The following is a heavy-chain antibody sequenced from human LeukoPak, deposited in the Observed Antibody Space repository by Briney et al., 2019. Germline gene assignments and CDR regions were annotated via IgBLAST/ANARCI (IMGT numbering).Heavy chain of an antibody. CDR2: ISGYTGQT. CDR3: ARVIYDSTGHPSFDY. D-gene: IGHD2-8*02. CDR1: GYMFRHFG. Sequence: ASVKVSCKTSGYMFRHFGLTWVRQAPGQGSEWLGWISGYTGQTNYTLKLAGRVTVTIDTSTDTGYMELRSLRSDDTAMYYCARVIYDSTGHPSFDYWGRGTLVTVST. V-gene: IGHV1-18*01. J-gene: IGHJ4*02.